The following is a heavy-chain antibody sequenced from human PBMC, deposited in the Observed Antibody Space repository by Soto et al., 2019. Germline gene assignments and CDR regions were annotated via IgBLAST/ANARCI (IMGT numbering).Heavy chain of an antibody. CDR2: INWDDGK. V-gene: IGHV2-5*02. Sequence: QITLKESGPTLVKPTQTRTLTCTFSGFSLRNSGVGLGWLSQPPGTALEWLAPINWDDGKRYSPSLKSRLTIPKDTSKNQVVLTMTNMDPVDTATYYCAHLTTGGFYFDYWGQGTLVTVSS. CDR3: AHLTTGGFYFDY. CDR1: GFSLRNSGVG. D-gene: IGHD4-17*01. J-gene: IGHJ4*02.